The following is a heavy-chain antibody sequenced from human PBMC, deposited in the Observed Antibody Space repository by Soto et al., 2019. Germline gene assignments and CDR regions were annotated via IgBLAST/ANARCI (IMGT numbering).Heavy chain of an antibody. J-gene: IGHJ6*02. Sequence: SETLSLTCAGYGGSFSGYYWSWIRQPPGKGLEWIGEINHSGSTNYNPSLKSRVTISVDTSKNQFSLKLSSVTAADTAVYYCARARFTFGGVIANYYYYGMDVWGQGTTVT. CDR1: GGSFSGYY. D-gene: IGHD3-16*02. CDR2: INHSGST. CDR3: ARARFTFGGVIANYYYYGMDV. V-gene: IGHV4-34*01.